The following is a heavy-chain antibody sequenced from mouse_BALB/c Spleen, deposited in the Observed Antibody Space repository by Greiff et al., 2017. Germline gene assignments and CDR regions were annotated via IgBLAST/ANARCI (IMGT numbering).Heavy chain of an antibody. V-gene: IGHV1S22*01. D-gene: IGHD1-1*02. CDR3: SGGWAY. Sequence: LQQPGSELVRPGASVKLSCKASGYTFTSYWMHWVKQRHGQGLEWIGNIYPGSGSTNYDEKFKSKCTLTVDTSSSTAYMHLSSLTSEDSAVYYCSGGWAYWGQGTLVTVAA. CDR1: GYTFTSYW. J-gene: IGHJ3*01. CDR2: IYPGSGST.